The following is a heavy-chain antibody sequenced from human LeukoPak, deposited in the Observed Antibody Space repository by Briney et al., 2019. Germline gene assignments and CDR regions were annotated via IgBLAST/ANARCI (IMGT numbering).Heavy chain of an antibody. D-gene: IGHD3-10*01. J-gene: IGHJ6*02. CDR2: ISGDGGRT. Sequence: GGSLRLSCAASGFTFDDYAMHWVRQAPGKGLEWVSLISGDGGRTYYADSVKGRFTISRDNSKNSLYLQMNSLRTEDTALYYCSRSLIWFGEIDGMDVWGQGTTVTVSS. CDR1: GFTFDDYA. CDR3: SRSLIWFGEIDGMDV. V-gene: IGHV3-43*02.